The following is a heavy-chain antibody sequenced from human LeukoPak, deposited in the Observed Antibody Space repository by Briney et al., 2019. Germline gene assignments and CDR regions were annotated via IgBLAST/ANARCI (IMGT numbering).Heavy chain of an antibody. CDR1: GGTFISYA. CDR2: IIPIFGTA. J-gene: IGHJ4*02. CDR3: ASPQSKYRNIVGGRFDY. Sequence: ASVKVSCKASGGTFISYAISWVRQAPGQGLEWMGGIIPIFGTANYAQKFQGRVTITADESTSTAYMELSSLRSEDTAVYYCASPQSKYRNIVGGRFDYWGQGTLVTVSS. D-gene: IGHD1-26*01. V-gene: IGHV1-69*01.